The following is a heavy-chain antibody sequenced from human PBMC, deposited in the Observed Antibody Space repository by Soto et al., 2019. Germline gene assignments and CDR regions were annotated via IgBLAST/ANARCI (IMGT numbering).Heavy chain of an antibody. V-gene: IGHV5-51*01. CDR3: ARLPRLLGFGCLTSRAYYFSC. D-gene: IGHD3-10*01. CDR2: IYPGDSDT. J-gene: IGHJ4*02. Sequence: PGESLKISCTGSGYSFSTYWIAWVRQMPGKGLEWMGIIYPGDSDTRYSPSFQGQVTISADTSTKTAYLQWSSLKASDTAIYYCARLPRLLGFGCLTSRAYYFSCWYRETLVTVAS. CDR1: GYSFSTYW.